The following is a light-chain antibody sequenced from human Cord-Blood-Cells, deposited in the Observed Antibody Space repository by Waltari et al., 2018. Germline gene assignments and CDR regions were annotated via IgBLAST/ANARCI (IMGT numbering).Light chain of an antibody. J-gene: IGLJ3*02. V-gene: IGLV2-23*01. CDR2: EGS. CDR3: CSYAGSSTLV. Sequence: QSALTQPGSVSGSPGQSITISCTGTSSDVGSYNLVSWYQQHPGKAPKLMIYEGSKRPSGVSNRFSGSKSGNTASLTIPALQAEDESDYYCCSYAGSSTLVFGGGTKLTVL. CDR1: SSDVGSYNL.